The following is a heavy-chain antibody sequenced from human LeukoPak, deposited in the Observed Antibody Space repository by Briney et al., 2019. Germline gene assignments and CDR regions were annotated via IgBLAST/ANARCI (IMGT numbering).Heavy chain of an antibody. CDR1: GYSFTNYY. D-gene: IGHD3-10*01. J-gene: IGHJ3*02. V-gene: IGHV1-46*01. Sequence: GASVKVSCKASGYSFTNYYLHWVRQAPGQGFEWMGIINPGGGSTTYAQKFQGRVTMTRDTSTSTVYMELSSLRSEDTAAYYCARGGFTTMLRGVIITLDAFDIWGQGTMVTVSS. CDR2: INPGGGST. CDR3: ARGGFTTMLRGVIITLDAFDI.